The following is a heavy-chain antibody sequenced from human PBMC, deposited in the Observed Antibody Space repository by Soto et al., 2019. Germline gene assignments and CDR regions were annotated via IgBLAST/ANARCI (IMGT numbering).Heavy chain of an antibody. CDR3: ARRGGSYSDYWLNYFDS. CDR1: GGSISSPIW. Sequence: ASETLSLTCTVLGGSISSPIWWSWVRQPPGKGLEWIGEVYHNGNTNYNPSLKSRVTTSLDKSKNQFSLKLSFVTAADTAVYYCARRGGSYSDYWLNYFDSWGQGALVTVS. D-gene: IGHD3-16*01. V-gene: IGHV4-4*02. CDR2: VYHNGNT. J-gene: IGHJ4*02.